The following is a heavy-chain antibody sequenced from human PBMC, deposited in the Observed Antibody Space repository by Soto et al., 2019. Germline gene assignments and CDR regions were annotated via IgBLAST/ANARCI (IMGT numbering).Heavy chain of an antibody. CDR3: AKDLRDGYNLAYYYGMDV. V-gene: IGHV3-30*18. CDR1: GFTFSSYG. J-gene: IGHJ6*02. CDR2: ISYDGSNK. Sequence: QVQLVESGGGVVQPGRSLRLSCAASGFTFSSYGMHWVRRAPGKGLEWVAVISYDGSNKYYADSVKGRFTISRDNAKNTLYLQMNSLRAEDTAVYYCAKDLRDGYNLAYYYGMDVWGQGTTVTVSS. D-gene: IGHD5-12*01.